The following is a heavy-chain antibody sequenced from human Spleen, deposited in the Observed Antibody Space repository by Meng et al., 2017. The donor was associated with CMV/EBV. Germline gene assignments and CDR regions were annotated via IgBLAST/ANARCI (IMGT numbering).Heavy chain of an antibody. CDR1: GYPFTSYY. Sequence: SCKASGYPFTSYYMHWVRQAPGQGLEWMGIINPSGGSTSYAQKFQGRVTMTRDTSTSTVYMELSSLRSEDTAVYYCARVGSYGLFDYWGQGTLVTVSS. CDR2: INPSGGST. J-gene: IGHJ4*02. CDR3: ARVGSYGLFDY. V-gene: IGHV1-46*01. D-gene: IGHD5-18*01.